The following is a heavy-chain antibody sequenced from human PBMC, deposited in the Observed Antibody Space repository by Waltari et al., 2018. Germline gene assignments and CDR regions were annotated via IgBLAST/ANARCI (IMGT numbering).Heavy chain of an antibody. Sequence: QVQLQESGPGLVKPSETLSLTCTGSGYSLRSGYYWGWLRQPPGKGLEWIGSIYHSGSTSYNPSLKSRVTISVDTSKNQFSLKLSSVTAADTAVYYCARAPSYSSSSNWFDPWGQGTLVTVSS. CDR3: ARAPSYSSSSNWFDP. CDR2: IYHSGST. D-gene: IGHD6-6*01. J-gene: IGHJ5*02. CDR1: GYSLRSGYY. V-gene: IGHV4-38-2*02.